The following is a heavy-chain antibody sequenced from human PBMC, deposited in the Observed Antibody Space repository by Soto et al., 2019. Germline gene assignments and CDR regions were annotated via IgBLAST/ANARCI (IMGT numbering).Heavy chain of an antibody. V-gene: IGHV3-33*01. D-gene: IGHD2-2*01. CDR2: IWNKGNRK. J-gene: IGHJ5*02. Sequence: QVQLVESGGGVVQPGRSLRLSCAASGFNFWNYGMHWVRQAPGKGPEWVATIWNKGNRKYYADSVTGRFTISRDNSRNTLYLEMNGLRVKDTAVYYCARAVSTTAVNWFDPWGQGTQVTVSP. CDR3: ARAVSTTAVNWFDP. CDR1: GFNFWNYG.